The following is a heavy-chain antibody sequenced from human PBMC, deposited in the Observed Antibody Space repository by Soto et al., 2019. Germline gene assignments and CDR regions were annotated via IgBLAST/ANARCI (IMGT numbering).Heavy chain of an antibody. D-gene: IGHD6-13*01. Sequence: EVQLVESGGDLVQPGGSLRLSCAASRFTFSSYDFHWVRQPTGKGLEWVSAIGTAGDTYYAGSVKGRFTISRENAKNSLYLHMNSLRAGDTAVYYCTRGAAGFDYWGQGTLVTVSS. CDR2: IGTAGDT. CDR3: TRGAAGFDY. CDR1: RFTFSSYD. J-gene: IGHJ4*02. V-gene: IGHV3-13*01.